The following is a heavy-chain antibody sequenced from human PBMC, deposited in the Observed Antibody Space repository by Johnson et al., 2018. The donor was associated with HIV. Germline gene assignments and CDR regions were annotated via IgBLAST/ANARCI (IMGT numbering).Heavy chain of an antibody. CDR2: ISYDGSNK. J-gene: IGHJ3*02. V-gene: IGHV3-30*04. D-gene: IGHD3-3*01. Sequence: QEQLVESGGGSVKSGGSLRVSCAASGFTFSSYAMHWVRQAPGKGLEWVAVISYDGSNKYYADSVKGRFTISRDNSKNTLYLQMNSLRAEDTAVYYCARGRRSGPWAGGDAVDSWGQGTMVTVSS. CDR3: ARGRRSGPWAGGDAVDS. CDR1: GFTFSSYA.